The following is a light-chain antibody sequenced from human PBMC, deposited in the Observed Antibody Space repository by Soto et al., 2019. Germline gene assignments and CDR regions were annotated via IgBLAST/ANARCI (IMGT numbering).Light chain of an antibody. CDR3: CSYAGPWV. CDR2: EGS. J-gene: IGLJ2*01. CDR1: SSDVGSYNL. Sequence: QSALTQPASVSGSPGQSITISCTGTSSDVGSYNLVSWYQQHPGKAPKLKIYEGSKRPSGVSNRFSGSKSGNTASLTISGLQAEDEADYYCCSYAGPWVFGGGTKLTVL. V-gene: IGLV2-23*01.